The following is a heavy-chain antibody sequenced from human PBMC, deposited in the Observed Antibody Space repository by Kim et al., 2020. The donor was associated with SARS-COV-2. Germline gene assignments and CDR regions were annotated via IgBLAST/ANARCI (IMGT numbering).Heavy chain of an antibody. CDR3: ARVMHTSSGYPLYYYYGLDV. Sequence: ASVKVSCRASGYTFTNHYIHWLRQTPGQGLEWMGIINPGGGSASYAQKFQGRVTRARDTATTTVFMEMISLRSEETAVYYCARVMHTSSGYPLYYYYGLDVWGQGTAVTVSS. V-gene: IGHV1-46*03. CDR1: GYTFTNHY. J-gene: IGHJ6*02. D-gene: IGHD5-12*01. CDR2: INPGGGSA.